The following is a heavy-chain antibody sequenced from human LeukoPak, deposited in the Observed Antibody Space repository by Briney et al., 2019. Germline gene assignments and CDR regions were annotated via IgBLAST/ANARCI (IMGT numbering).Heavy chain of an antibody. CDR1: GFTFSGDY. CDR2: ISSVGSSI. D-gene: IGHD3-10*01. J-gene: IGHJ4*02. Sequence: GGSLRLSCAASGFTFSGDYMSWIRQAPGKGPEWVSYISSVGSSIVYADSVKGRFTISRDNAKNSLFLQMNSLRAEDTAVYYCARARGAGPGAHFDYWGQGTPVIVSS. V-gene: IGHV3-11*01. CDR3: ARARGAGPGAHFDY.